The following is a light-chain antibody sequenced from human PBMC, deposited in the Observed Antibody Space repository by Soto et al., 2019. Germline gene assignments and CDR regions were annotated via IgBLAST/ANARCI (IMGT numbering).Light chain of an antibody. V-gene: IGLV1-40*01. CDR3: VSWDNSLRGRV. J-gene: IGLJ3*02. CDR2: SND. CDR1: SSNIGAGYD. Sequence: QSVLTQPPSVSGAPGQRVTISCTGSSSNIGAGYDVHWYQQLPGTAPKLLIYSNDQRPSGVPDRFSGSKSGATASLAISGLRSDDEADYYCVSWDNSLRGRVFGGGTKLTVL.